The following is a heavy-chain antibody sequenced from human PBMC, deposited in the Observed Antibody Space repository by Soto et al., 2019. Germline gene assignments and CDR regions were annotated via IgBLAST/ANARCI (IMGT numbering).Heavy chain of an antibody. CDR1: GYTFTSHV. CDR3: ARDQWNLGKIDY. D-gene: IGHD1-1*01. CDR2: VNGGNGNT. J-gene: IGHJ4*02. V-gene: IGHV1-3*01. Sequence: ASVKVSCKASGYTFTSHVMHWVRQAPGQRLEWMGWVNGGNGNTKYSQRFQGRFTISRDNAKNSLFLQMDSLRAEDTAFYYCARDQWNLGKIDYWGQGALVTVSS.